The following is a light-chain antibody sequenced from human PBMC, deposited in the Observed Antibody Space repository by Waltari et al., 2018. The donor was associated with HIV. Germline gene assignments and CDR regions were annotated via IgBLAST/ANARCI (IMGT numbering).Light chain of an antibody. Sequence: QSALTQPASVSGSPGQSITISCPGSSSDICRSNHVSWYQQFPGKAPKLLITDVIRRPLGVSDRFSGSKSGNTASLTISGLQAEDEASYFCSSYSSVNTFVVFGGGTKVTVL. CDR3: SSYSSVNTFVV. CDR1: SSDICRSNH. CDR2: DVI. J-gene: IGLJ2*01. V-gene: IGLV2-14*03.